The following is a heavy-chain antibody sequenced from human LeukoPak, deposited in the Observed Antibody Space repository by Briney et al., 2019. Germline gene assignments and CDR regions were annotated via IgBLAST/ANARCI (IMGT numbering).Heavy chain of an antibody. J-gene: IGHJ4*02. CDR2: IYPGDSDT. CDR1: GYDFATYW. Sequence: GESLKISRKASGYDFATYWIAWVRQMPGKGLEWMGIIYPGDSDTKYSPSFQGQVTISADKSISTAYLQWSSLKASDTAMYYCARPYESSRWGQGPLVTVSS. D-gene: IGHD3-22*01. CDR3: ARPYESSR. V-gene: IGHV5-51*01.